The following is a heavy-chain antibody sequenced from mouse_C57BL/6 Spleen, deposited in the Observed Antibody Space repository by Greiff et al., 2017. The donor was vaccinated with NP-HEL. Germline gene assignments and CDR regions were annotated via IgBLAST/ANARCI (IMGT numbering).Heavy chain of an antibody. D-gene: IGHD1-1*01. CDR3: TRYYYGSRDY. J-gene: IGHJ2*01. Sequence: EVKLMESGGGLVQPGGSMKLSCVASGFTFSNYWMNWVRQSPEKGLEWVAQIRLKSDNYATHYAESVKGRFTISRDDSKSSVYLQMNNLRAEDTGIYYCTRYYYGSRDYWGQGTTLTVSS. CDR2: IRLKSDNYAT. CDR1: GFTFSNYW. V-gene: IGHV6-3*01.